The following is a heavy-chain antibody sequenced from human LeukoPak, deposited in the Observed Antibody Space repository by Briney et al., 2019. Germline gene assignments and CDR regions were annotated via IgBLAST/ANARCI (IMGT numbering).Heavy chain of an antibody. Sequence: KPSETLSLTCTVSGVFINSHYWSWIRQPPGKGLEWIGYIYYIGSTNYNPSLTSRVAISLDRTKNQFSLKLTSVTAADTAVYYCARRAADDAFDLWGQGTLVTVSS. CDR3: ARRAADDAFDL. CDR2: IYYIGST. V-gene: IGHV4-59*08. CDR1: GVFINSHY. J-gene: IGHJ3*01.